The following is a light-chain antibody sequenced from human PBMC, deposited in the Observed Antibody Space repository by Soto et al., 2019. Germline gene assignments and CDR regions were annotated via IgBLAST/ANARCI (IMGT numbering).Light chain of an antibody. CDR1: QSVSSSY. CDR2: GAS. Sequence: TVLTQSPGTLSLSPGERATLSCRASQSVSSSYLAWYQQKPGQAPRLLIYGASNRATGIPARFSGSGSGTDFTLTISSLEPEDFAVYSCQQHNTWPIPFGQGTRLEIK. V-gene: IGKV3D-20*02. CDR3: QQHNTWPIP. J-gene: IGKJ5*01.